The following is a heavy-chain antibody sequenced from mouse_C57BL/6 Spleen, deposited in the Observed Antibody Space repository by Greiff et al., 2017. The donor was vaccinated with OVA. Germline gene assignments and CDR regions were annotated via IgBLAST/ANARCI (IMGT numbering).Heavy chain of an antibody. CDR1: GYAFSSSW. Sequence: QVQLQQSGPELVKPGASVKISCKASGYAFSSSWMNWVKQRPGKGLEWIGRIYPGDGDTNYNGKFKGKATLTADKSSSTAYMQLSSLTSEDSAVYFCARDGPYYAMDYWGQGTTLTVSS. CDR2: IYPGDGDT. D-gene: IGHD2-3*01. J-gene: IGHJ4*01. V-gene: IGHV1-82*01. CDR3: ARDGPYYAMDY.